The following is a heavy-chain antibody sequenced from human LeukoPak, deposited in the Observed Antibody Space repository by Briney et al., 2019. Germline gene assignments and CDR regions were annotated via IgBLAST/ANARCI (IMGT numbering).Heavy chain of an antibody. V-gene: IGHV4-59*01. CDR1: GGSITSYY. CDR3: ARSSSSWYGMDV. D-gene: IGHD6-13*01. J-gene: IGHJ6*02. Sequence: SETLSLTCTASGGSITSYYWSWIRQPPGKGLEWIGYIYYSGNTNYNPSLKSRVTISVDTSKNQFSLKLSSVTAADTAVYYCARSSSSWYGMDVWGQGTTVTVSS. CDR2: IYYSGNT.